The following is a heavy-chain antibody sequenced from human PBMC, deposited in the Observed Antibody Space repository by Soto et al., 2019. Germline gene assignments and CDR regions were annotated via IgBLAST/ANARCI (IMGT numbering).Heavy chain of an antibody. CDR2: IKSRADGGTT. Sequence: WGSLRLSCAASGFSFSNAWLSWVRQAPGKGLEWVGRIKSRADGGTTDYTAPVKGRFAISRDDSKNTLYLQMNSLKTEDTAVYYCTTGSTSTKNYWGQGTLVTVSS. V-gene: IGHV3-15*01. D-gene: IGHD3-10*01. CDR1: GFSFSNAW. J-gene: IGHJ4*02. CDR3: TTGSTSTKNY.